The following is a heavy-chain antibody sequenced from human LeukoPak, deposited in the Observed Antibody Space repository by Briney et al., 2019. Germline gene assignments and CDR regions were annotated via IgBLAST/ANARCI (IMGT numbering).Heavy chain of an antibody. CDR1: GHTFTSYD. J-gene: IGHJ6*03. CDR2: MNPNSGNT. Sequence: ASVKVSCKASGHTFTSYDINWVRQATGQGLEWMGWMNPNSGNTGYAQKFQGRVTMTRNTSISTAYMELSSLRSEDTAVYYCARGGVAPRSGLGYYYMDVWGKGTTVTVSS. D-gene: IGHD2-15*01. CDR3: ARGGVAPRSGLGYYYMDV. V-gene: IGHV1-8*01.